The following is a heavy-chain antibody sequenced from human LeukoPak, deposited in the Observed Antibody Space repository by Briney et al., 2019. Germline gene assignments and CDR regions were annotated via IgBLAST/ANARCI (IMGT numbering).Heavy chain of an antibody. V-gene: IGHV1-24*01. Sequence: ASVKVSCKVSGYTVTELSMHWARQSPGKGLEWMGGFHPEDGETIYAQKFQGRVTMTEDTSTDTAYMELSSLRSEDTAVYYCAAVKTYYYDTSGYYFPLNAFDIWGQGTMVTVSS. CDR1: GYTVTELS. D-gene: IGHD3-22*01. CDR3: AAVKTYYYDTSGYYFPLNAFDI. J-gene: IGHJ3*02. CDR2: FHPEDGET.